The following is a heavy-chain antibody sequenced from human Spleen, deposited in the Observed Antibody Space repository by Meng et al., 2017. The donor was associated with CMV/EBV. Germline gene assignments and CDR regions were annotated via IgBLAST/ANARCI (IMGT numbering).Heavy chain of an antibody. Sequence: ASVKVSCKASGYTVTRYHIHWVRQTPGQGLQWMAWINPNTGDTNYAQRFQGRVTVTRDMSISTAYMELSRLRSDDTAVYYCAREAYCSSTSCPNDKWGQGTLVTVSS. V-gene: IGHV1-2*02. CDR1: GYTVTRYH. J-gene: IGHJ4*02. CDR2: INPNTGDT. D-gene: IGHD2-2*01. CDR3: AREAYCSSTSCPNDK.